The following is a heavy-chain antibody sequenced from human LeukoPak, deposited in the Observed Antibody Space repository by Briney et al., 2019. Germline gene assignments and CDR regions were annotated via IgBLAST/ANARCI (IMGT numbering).Heavy chain of an antibody. CDR3: ARDSRDGYNYNLLDY. Sequence: ASVKVSCKASGYTFTSYYMRWVRQAPGQGLEWMGIINPSGGSTSYAQKFQGRVTMTRDTSTSTVYMELSSLRSEDTAVYYCARDSRDGYNYNLLDYWGQGTLVTVSS. CDR1: GYTFTSYY. J-gene: IGHJ4*02. CDR2: INPSGGST. V-gene: IGHV1-46*01. D-gene: IGHD5-12*01.